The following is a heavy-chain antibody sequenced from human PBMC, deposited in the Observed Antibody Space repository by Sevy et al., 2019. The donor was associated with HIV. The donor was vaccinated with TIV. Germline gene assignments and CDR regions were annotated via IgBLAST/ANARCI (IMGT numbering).Heavy chain of an antibody. CDR3: ASALQNYYYGMDV. CDR1: GDSISNYY. CDR2: IYYSRST. J-gene: IGHJ6*02. Sequence: SETLSLTCTVSGDSISNYYWSWIRQPPGKGLEWIGYIYYSRSTNYNPSPKSRFTISVDKSKNQFSLKLSSVTAADTAVYYCASALQNYYYGMDVWGQGTTVTVSS. V-gene: IGHV4-59*01. D-gene: IGHD3-16*02.